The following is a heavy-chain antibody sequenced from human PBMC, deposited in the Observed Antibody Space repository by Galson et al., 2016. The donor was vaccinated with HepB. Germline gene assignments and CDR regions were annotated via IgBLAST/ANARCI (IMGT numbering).Heavy chain of an antibody. V-gene: IGHV3-13*04. CDR2: IGSAGDT. D-gene: IGHD3-10*01. J-gene: IGHJ6*02. CDR1: GFTFSRYD. Sequence: SLRLSCAASGFTFSRYDMHWVRQATGKGPEWVSGIGSAGDTYYLGSVKGRFTISRENAKNFLYLQMNSLRAGDTAVYYCAREGFGDAHYGMDVWGQGTTVTVSS. CDR3: AREGFGDAHYGMDV.